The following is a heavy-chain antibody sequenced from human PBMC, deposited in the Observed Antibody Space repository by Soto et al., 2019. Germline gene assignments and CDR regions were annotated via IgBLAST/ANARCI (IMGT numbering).Heavy chain of an antibody. CDR3: ARDESDKGWFDP. J-gene: IGHJ5*02. D-gene: IGHD2-21*02. CDR1: GVSLNRGNDEWDYY. V-gene: IGHV4-31*03. Sequence: QVPLQASGPGLVKPSQTLSLTCTVSGVSLNRGNDEWDYYWDLFRQQPGKGLDWTWNIYYIGTTDYNPSLRSRVTIAVDRYQNQISLTRRTVTAADTAVYYCARDESDKGWFDPWGKGIQVTVP. CDR2: IYYIGTT.